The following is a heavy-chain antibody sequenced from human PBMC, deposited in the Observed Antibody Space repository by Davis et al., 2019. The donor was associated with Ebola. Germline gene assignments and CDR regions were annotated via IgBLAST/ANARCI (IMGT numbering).Heavy chain of an antibody. Sequence: AASVKVSCKASGYTFTSYGISWVRQAPRQGLEWMGWISTYNGNTNFAQKLQGRVNMNTDTSTSSAYMELRSLRSDDTAVYYCARMAAAGTKLDVWGRGTTITVSS. V-gene: IGHV1-18*04. CDR3: ARMAAAGTKLDV. J-gene: IGHJ6*02. CDR1: GYTFTSYG. D-gene: IGHD6-13*01. CDR2: ISTYNGNT.